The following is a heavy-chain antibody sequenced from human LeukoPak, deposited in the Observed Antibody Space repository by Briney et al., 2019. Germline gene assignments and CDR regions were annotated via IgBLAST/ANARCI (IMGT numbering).Heavy chain of an antibody. CDR1: GLAFNNAW. J-gene: IGHJ6*03. D-gene: IGHD2-21*02. Sequence: PGGSLRLSCAASGLAFNNAWMSWVRQAPGKGLEWVGRIKSKTNGGTTDYAAPVKGRFIISRDDSKNTLYLQINSLKSEDTAVYYCSTEALRVTSDYYYYMDVWGKGTTVTVSS. CDR2: IKSKTNGGTT. CDR3: STEALRVTSDYYYYMDV. V-gene: IGHV3-15*01.